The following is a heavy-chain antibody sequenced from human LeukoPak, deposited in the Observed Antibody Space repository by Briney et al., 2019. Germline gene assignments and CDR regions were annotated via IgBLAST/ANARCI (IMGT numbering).Heavy chain of an antibody. CDR3: ARSTYCSGGSCYSWFDP. J-gene: IGHJ5*02. CDR2: IIPIFGTA. V-gene: IGHV1-69*13. Sequence: SVKVSCKASGGTFSSYAISWVRQAPGQGLEWMGGIIPIFGTANYAQKFQGRVTITADESTSTAYMELRSLRSDDTAVYYCARSTYCSGGSCYSWFDPWGQGTLVTVSS. D-gene: IGHD2-15*01. CDR1: GGTFSSYA.